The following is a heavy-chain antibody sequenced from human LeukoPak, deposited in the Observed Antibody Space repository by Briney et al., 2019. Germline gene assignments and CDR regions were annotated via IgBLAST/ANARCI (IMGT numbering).Heavy chain of an antibody. D-gene: IGHD3-10*01. CDR1: GLSFINYA. J-gene: IGHJ4*02. Sequence: GGSLRVSCAASGLSFINYAMSWVRQAPEKGLELVSGISGSGGSTYYADSVKGRFTISRDNSKDTLYLQMNSLRAEDTAVYYCAKGRHYYGSGFYYFDYWGQGTLVTVSS. V-gene: IGHV3-23*01. CDR3: AKGRHYYGSGFYYFDY. CDR2: ISGSGGST.